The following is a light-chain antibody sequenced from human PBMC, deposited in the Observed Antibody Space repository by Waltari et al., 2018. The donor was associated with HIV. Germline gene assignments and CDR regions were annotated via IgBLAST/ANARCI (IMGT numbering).Light chain of an antibody. J-gene: IGKJ4*01. Sequence: DIQMTQSPSSLSASVGDRVTITCQVSQDISNYLNWYQQKPGKAPKLLIYDASSLETGVPSRFSGSGSGTDFTFTISSLQPEDIATYYCQQYDNLLLAFGGGTKVEIK. V-gene: IGKV1-33*01. CDR1: QDISNY. CDR2: DAS. CDR3: QQYDNLLLA.